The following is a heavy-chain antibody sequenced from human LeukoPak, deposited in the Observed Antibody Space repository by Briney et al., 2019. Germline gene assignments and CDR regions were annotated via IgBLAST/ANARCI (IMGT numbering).Heavy chain of an antibody. Sequence: PGGSLRLSCAASGFTFSSYGMHWVRQAPGKGLEWVAVISYDGSNKYYADSVKGRFTISRDNSKNTLYLQMNSLRAEDTAVYYCAKDMQHSSSWFTYYYYYGTDVWGQGTTVTVSS. CDR2: ISYDGSNK. CDR3: AKDMQHSSSWFTYYYYYGTDV. J-gene: IGHJ6*02. CDR1: GFTFSSYG. V-gene: IGHV3-30*18. D-gene: IGHD6-13*01.